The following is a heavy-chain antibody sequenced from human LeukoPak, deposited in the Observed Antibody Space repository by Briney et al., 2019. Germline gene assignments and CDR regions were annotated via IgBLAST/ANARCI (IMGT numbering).Heavy chain of an antibody. CDR2: INPDGRAT. CDR1: GFTVSAAW. V-gene: IGHV3-7*01. D-gene: IGHD2-15*01. Sequence: GGSLRPSCAASGFTVSAAWMSWVRQAPGKGLEWLANINPDGRATFYVDSVKGRFIISRDNAKNSLFLQMSSLRDDDTALYYCASSHDSAGNDWGQGTVVTVYS. CDR3: ASSHDSAGND. J-gene: IGHJ1*01.